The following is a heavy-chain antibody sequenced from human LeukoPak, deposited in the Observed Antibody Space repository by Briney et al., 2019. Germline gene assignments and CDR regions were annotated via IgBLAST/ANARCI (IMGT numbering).Heavy chain of an antibody. CDR2: ISYDGSNK. CDR1: GFTFSSYA. CDR3: AREKSSGWSGFDY. J-gene: IGHJ4*02. V-gene: IGHV3-30-3*01. D-gene: IGHD6-19*01. Sequence: GSLRLSCAASGFTFSSYAMHWVRQAPGKGLGWVAVISYDGSNKYYADSVKGRFTISRDNSKNSLYLQMNSLRAEDTAVYYCAREKSSGWSGFDYWGQGTLVTVSS.